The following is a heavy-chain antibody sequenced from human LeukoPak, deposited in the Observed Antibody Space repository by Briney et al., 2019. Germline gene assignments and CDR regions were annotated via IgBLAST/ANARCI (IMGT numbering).Heavy chain of an antibody. V-gene: IGHV4-61*01. J-gene: IGHJ6*02. CDR2: IYYSGST. CDR1: GGSVSSGSYY. CDR3: ARRAFNYYGMDV. Sequence: SETLSLTCTVSGGSVSSGSYYWSWIRQPPGKGLEWIGYIYYSGSTNYIPSLKSRVTMSVDTSKNQFSLKLSSVTAADTAMYYCARRAFNYYGMDVWGQGTTVTVSS. D-gene: IGHD1-26*01.